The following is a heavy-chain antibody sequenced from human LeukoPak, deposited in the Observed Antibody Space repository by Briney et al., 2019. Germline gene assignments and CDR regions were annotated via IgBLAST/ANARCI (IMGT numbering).Heavy chain of an antibody. CDR3: ARVGVISTAAAYYFDY. D-gene: IGHD6-13*01. CDR1: GFTLSSYS. CDR2: ISSSSSYI. V-gene: IGHV3-21*04. J-gene: IGHJ4*02. Sequence: PGGSLRLSCAASGFTLSSYSMNWVRQAPGKGLEWVSSISSSSSYIYYADSVKGRFTISRHNSKNTLYLQMNSLRAEDTAVYYCARVGVISTAAAYYFDYWGQGTLVTVSS.